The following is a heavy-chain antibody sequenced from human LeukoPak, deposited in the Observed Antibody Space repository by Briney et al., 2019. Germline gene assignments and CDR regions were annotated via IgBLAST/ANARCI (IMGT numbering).Heavy chain of an antibody. Sequence: KTSETLSLTCTVSNCSISSGYYWAWIRQPPGKGLEWIGNIYHSGNTYYNPSLKSRVSLSVDTSENQFSLKPSSVTAADTAVYYCAGTYSLYDPFDIWGQGTMVTVSS. D-gene: IGHD6-13*01. CDR3: AGTYSLYDPFDI. CDR2: IYHSGNT. J-gene: IGHJ3*02. CDR1: NCSISSGYY. V-gene: IGHV4-38-2*02.